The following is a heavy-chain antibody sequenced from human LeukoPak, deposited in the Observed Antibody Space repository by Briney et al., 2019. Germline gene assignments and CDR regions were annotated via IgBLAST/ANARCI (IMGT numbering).Heavy chain of an antibody. D-gene: IGHD5-18*01. V-gene: IGHV3-30*18. CDR1: GFTFSSYG. J-gene: IGHJ4*02. CDR3: AKDFEDTPMVLDC. Sequence: PGGSLRLSCAASGFTFSSYGMHWVRQAPGKGLEWVAVISYDGSNKYYADSVKGRFTISRDNSKNTLYLQMNSLRAEDTAVYYWAKDFEDTPMVLDCGGRGTLSTVPA. CDR2: ISYDGSNK.